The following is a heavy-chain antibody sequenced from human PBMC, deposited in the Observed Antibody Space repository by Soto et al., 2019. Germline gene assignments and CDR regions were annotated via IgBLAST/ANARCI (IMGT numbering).Heavy chain of an antibody. CDR3: ATDLSGRYYFHY. Sequence: PGGSLRLSCAASGFTFSSYGMHWVRQAPGKGLEWVAVISYDGSDKYYADSVKGRFTISRDNSKNTLYLQMNSLRAEDTAVYYCATDLSGRYYFHYWGQGTLVTSPQ. CDR2: ISYDGSDK. CDR1: GFTFSSYG. D-gene: IGHD1-26*01. J-gene: IGHJ4*02. V-gene: IGHV3-30*03.